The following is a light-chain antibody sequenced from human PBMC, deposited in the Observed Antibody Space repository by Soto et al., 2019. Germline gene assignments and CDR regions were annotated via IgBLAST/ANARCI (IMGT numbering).Light chain of an antibody. J-gene: IGLJ2*01. V-gene: IGLV2-23*02. CDR2: EVS. CDR1: SSDVGSYNL. CDR3: SSYSGSSTFVI. Sequence: QSALTQPASVSGSPGQSITISCTGTSSDVGSYNLVSWFRQYPGKAPKLMIYEVSKWPSGVSNRFSGSKSGNTACLTISGLQAEDVADYYCSSYSGSSTFVIFGGGTKLTVL.